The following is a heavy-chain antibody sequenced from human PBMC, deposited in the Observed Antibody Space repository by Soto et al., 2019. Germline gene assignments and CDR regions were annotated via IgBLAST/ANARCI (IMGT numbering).Heavy chain of an antibody. D-gene: IGHD6-13*01. CDR3: ARDLIDAAGHDYYYGMDV. V-gene: IGHV3-21*01. Sequence: GGSLRLSCAASGFTFTRYSMNWVRRAPGKGLEWVSSISSTTNYIYYADSVKGRFTISRDNARNSLYLQMNSLRAEDTAVYYCARDLIDAAGHDYYYGMDVWGQGTTVTVS. CDR2: ISSTTNYI. CDR1: GFTFTRYS. J-gene: IGHJ6*02.